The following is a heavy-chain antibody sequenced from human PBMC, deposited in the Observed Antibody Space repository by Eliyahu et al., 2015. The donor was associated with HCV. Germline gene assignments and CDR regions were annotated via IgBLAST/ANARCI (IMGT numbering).Heavy chain of an antibody. J-gene: IGHJ4*02. CDR3: ARHRGNDYYDAYFDY. CDR2: IFPRDSDT. V-gene: IGHV5-51*01. D-gene: IGHD3-22*01. CDR1: GYTFTXFW. Sequence: EVQLVQSGADVKKPXESLKISXKXXGYTFTXFWXXXVRQXPGKGLEWMGIIFPRDSDTRYSPSFEGQVTISADKSISTAYLQWSGLKASDTAMYYCARHRGNDYYDAYFDYWGQGTLVTVSS.